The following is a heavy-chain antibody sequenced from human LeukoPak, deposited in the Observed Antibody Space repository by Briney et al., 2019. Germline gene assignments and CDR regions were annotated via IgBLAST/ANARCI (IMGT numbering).Heavy chain of an antibody. CDR2: IYSSGGT. J-gene: IGHJ1*01. CDR3: ARHGSTYSGSPRIFLQY. D-gene: IGHD1-26*01. V-gene: IGHV4-59*08. CDR1: GGSMGSFY. Sequence: SETLSLTCTVSGGSMGSFYWSWIRQAPGKGLERIGDIYSSGGTNYNPSLKSRITISVDTSKKQFSLQLRSVPAADTAVYYCARHGSTYSGSPRIFLQYWGQGTLVTVSS.